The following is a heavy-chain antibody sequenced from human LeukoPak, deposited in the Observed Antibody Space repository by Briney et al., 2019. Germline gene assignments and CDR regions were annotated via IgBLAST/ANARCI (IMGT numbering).Heavy chain of an antibody. CDR1: GGSISSSSYY. D-gene: IGHD3-10*01. V-gene: IGHV4-39*01. J-gene: IGHJ5*02. CDR2: IYYSGNT. Sequence: KASETLSLTCTVSGGSISSSSYYWGWTRQPPGKGLEWIGSIYYSGNTFYNPSLKSRVTISVDTSKNHFSLRLSSVTAADTAVYYCARHVNPSITMLRGVIRWFDPWGQGTLVTVSS. CDR3: ARHVNPSITMLRGVIRWFDP.